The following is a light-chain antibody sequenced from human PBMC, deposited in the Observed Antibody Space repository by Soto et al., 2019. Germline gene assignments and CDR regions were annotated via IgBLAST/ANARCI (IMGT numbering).Light chain of an antibody. CDR3: ATWDTTPSAYV. J-gene: IGLJ1*01. CDR2: DNN. V-gene: IGLV1-51*01. CDR1: SSNIGNNY. Sequence: QSVLTQPPSVSAAPGQKVTISCSGNSSNIGNNYVSWYQQLPGTAPKLLFYDNNKRPSGIPDRFSGSKSGTSATLGISGLQTGDEADYYCATWDTTPSAYVFGTGTKVTVL.